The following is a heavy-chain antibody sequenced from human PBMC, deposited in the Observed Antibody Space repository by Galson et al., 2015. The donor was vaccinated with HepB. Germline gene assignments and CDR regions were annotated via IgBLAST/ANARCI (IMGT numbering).Heavy chain of an antibody. V-gene: IGHV3-30*18. Sequence: FLRLSCAASGFTFSSYGMHWVRQAPGKGLEWVAVISYDGSNKYYADSVKGRFTISRDNSKNTLYLQMNGLRAEDTAVYYCAKDGSGGVVGGMDVWGQGTLVTVSS. CDR3: AKDGSGGVVGGMDV. CDR2: ISYDGSNK. CDR1: GFTFSSYG. J-gene: IGHJ4*02. D-gene: IGHD3-3*01.